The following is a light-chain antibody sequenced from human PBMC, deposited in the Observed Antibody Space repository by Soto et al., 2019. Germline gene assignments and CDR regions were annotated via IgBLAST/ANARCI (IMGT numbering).Light chain of an antibody. CDR1: QSVLYSSNNKNY. J-gene: IGKJ4*01. Sequence: DIVMTQSPDSLAVSLGERATINCKSSQSVLYSSNNKNYLAWYQQKPGQPLKLLIYWASTRESGVPDRFSGSASGTDFTLTISSLQAEDVAVYYCQQYYSTPLTFGGGTKVEIK. V-gene: IGKV4-1*01. CDR2: WAS. CDR3: QQYYSTPLT.